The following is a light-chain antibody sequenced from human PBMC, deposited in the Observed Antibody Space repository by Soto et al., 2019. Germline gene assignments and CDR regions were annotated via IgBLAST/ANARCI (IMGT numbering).Light chain of an antibody. V-gene: IGKV3-11*01. CDR3: QQRSNCPGVT. CDR1: QSVSSY. J-gene: IGKJ3*01. CDR2: DAS. Sequence: EIVLTQSPATLSLSPGERATLSCRASQSVSSYLAWYQQKPGQAPRLLIYDASNRDTGIPARFSGSGSGTDFTLTISSLEPEDFAFYDCQQRSNCPGVTFGPGTKVDIK.